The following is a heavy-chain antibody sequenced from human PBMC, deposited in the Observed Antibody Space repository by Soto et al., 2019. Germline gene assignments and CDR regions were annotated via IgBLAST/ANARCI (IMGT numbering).Heavy chain of an antibody. J-gene: IGHJ4*02. CDR3: AREAQRWLQYLDY. CDR2: IYYSGST. CDR1: GGSISSGGYY. D-gene: IGHD5-12*01. V-gene: IGHV4-30-4*08. Sequence: SETLSLTCTVSGGSISSGGYYWSWIRQHPGKGLEWIGYIYYSGSTYYNPSLKSRVTISVDTSKNQFSLKLSSVTAADTAVYYCAREAQRWLQYLDYWGQGTLVTVSS.